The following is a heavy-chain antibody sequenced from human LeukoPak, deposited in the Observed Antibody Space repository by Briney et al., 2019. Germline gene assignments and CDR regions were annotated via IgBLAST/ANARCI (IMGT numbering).Heavy chain of an antibody. V-gene: IGHV3-23*01. Sequence: GGSLRLSCAASGFTFSSYAMSWVRQAPGKGLEWVSAISGSGGSTYCADSVKGRFTTSRDNSKNTVYLQMNSLRVEDTAVYYCAKAPAKYISSSGVVRSFDYWGQGTLVTVSS. CDR2: ISGSGGST. D-gene: IGHD6-6*01. CDR1: GFTFSSYA. CDR3: AKAPAKYISSSGVVRSFDY. J-gene: IGHJ4*02.